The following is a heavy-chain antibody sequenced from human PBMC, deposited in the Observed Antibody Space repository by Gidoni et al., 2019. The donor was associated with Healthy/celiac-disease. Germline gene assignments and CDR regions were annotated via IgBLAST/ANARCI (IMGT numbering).Heavy chain of an antibody. J-gene: IGHJ6*02. Sequence: QLQLQESGPRLVKPSETLSLTCTVSGGSIRSSRYYWGWIRQPPGKGLEWIGDIYYSGSTSYNPSLESRVTISVDTSKNQFSLKLSSVTAADTAVYYCARRPLSVASFGMDVWGQGTTVTVSS. CDR2: IYYSGST. CDR3: ARRPLSVASFGMDV. V-gene: IGHV4-39*01. CDR1: GGSIRSSRYY. D-gene: IGHD6-25*01.